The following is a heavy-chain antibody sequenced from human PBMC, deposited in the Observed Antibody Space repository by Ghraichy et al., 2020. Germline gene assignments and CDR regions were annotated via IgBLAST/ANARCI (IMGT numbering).Heavy chain of an antibody. Sequence: GGSLRLSCAASGFTFNRYAMNWVRQAPGKGLEWVSGIIVIGVNPYYGDSVKGRFTISRDNSRTTVYLQLNSVRAEDTAVYYCAKDQRWGPPSWFDPWGQGTLVSVSS. CDR1: GFTFNRYA. CDR3: AKDQRWGPPSWFDP. D-gene: IGHD1-26*01. V-gene: IGHV3-23*01. CDR2: IIVIGVNP. J-gene: IGHJ5*02.